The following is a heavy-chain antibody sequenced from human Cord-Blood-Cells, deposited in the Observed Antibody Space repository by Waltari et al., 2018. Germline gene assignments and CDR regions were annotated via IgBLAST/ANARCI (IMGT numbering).Heavy chain of an antibody. J-gene: IGHJ4*02. CDR1: GGSISSSSYY. CDR3: ASRNWGLRRPLHYFDY. Sequence: QLQLQESGPGLVKPSETLSLTCTVSGGSISSSSYYWGWIRPPPGKGLEWIGSIYYSGSTYYNPSLKSRVTISVDTSKNQFSLKLSSVTAADTAVYYCASRNWGLRRPLHYFDYWDQGTLVTVSS. V-gene: IGHV4-39*01. D-gene: IGHD7-27*01. CDR2: IYYSGST.